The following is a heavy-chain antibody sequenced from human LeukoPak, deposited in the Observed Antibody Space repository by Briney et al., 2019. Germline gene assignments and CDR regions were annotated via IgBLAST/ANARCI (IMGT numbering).Heavy chain of an antibody. CDR1: GYTFTSYG. Sequence: ASVKVSCKASGYTFTSYGISWARQAPGQGLEWMGWISAYNGNTNYAQKLQGRVTMTTDTSTSTAYMELRSLRSDDTAVYYCARDGLDRGYNYGFDYWGQGTLVTVSS. J-gene: IGHJ4*02. CDR2: ISAYNGNT. D-gene: IGHD5-18*01. V-gene: IGHV1-18*01. CDR3: ARDGLDRGYNYGFDY.